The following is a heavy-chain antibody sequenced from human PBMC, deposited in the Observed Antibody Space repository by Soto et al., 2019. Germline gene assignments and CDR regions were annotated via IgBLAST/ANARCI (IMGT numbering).Heavy chain of an antibody. CDR1: GGTFSSYA. CDR3: ATPQATHYDILTGLFDY. V-gene: IGHV1-69*13. J-gene: IGHJ4*01. Sequence: ASVKVSCKASGGTFSSYAISWVRQAPGQGLEWMGGIIPIFGTANYAQKFQGRVTITADESTSTAYMELSSLRSEDTAVYYCATPQATHYDILTGLFDYWGHGTLVTVSS. D-gene: IGHD3-9*01. CDR2: IIPIFGTA.